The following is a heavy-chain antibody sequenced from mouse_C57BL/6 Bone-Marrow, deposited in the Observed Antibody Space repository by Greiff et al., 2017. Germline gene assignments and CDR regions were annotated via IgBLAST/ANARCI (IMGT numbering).Heavy chain of an antibody. V-gene: IGHV1-26*01. Sequence: EVQLQQSGPELVKPGASVKISCKASGYTFTDYYMNWVKQSHGKSLEWIGDINPNNGGTSYNQKFKGKATLTVDKSSSTAYMELLSLTSEDSAVYYCARRIYYDYDNYAMDYWGQGTSVTVSS. CDR3: ARRIYYDYDNYAMDY. D-gene: IGHD2-4*01. CDR1: GYTFTDYY. J-gene: IGHJ4*01. CDR2: INPNNGGT.